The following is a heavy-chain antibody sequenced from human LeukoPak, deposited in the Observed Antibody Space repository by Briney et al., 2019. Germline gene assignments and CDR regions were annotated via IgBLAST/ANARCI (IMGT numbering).Heavy chain of an antibody. CDR1: GYTFTGYY. J-gene: IGHJ3*02. CDR3: ARDLAFGEMVTNRGTFDI. CDR2: INPNSGGT. V-gene: IGHV1-2*02. Sequence: ASVKVSCKASGYTFTGYYMHWVRQAPGQGLEWMGWINPNSGGTDYAQRFQSRVTMTRDTSISTAYMELSRLRSDDTAVYYCARDLAFGEMVTNRGTFDIWGQGTMVTVSS. D-gene: IGHD5-24*01.